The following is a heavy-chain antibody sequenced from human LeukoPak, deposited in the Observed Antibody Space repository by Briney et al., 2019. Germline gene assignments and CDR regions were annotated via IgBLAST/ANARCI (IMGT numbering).Heavy chain of an antibody. CDR1: GGSISSGGYY. J-gene: IGHJ4*02. D-gene: IGHD3-22*01. CDR3: ARDDYDSSGSVGY. Sequence: SETLSLTCTVSGGSISSGGYYWSWIRQHPGKGLEWIGYIYYSGSTYYNPSLKSRVTISVDTSKNQFSLKLSSATAADTAVYYCARDDYDSSGSVGYWGQGTLVTVSS. CDR2: IYYSGST. V-gene: IGHV4-31*03.